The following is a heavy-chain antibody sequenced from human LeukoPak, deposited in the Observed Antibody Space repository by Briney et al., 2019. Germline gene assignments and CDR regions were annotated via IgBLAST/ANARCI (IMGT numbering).Heavy chain of an antibody. CDR2: VHSTGRS. V-gene: IGHV4-61*02. Sequence: SETLSLTCTVSGVSVSSGTYYWSWIRQSAGKGLEWIGRVHSTGRSNYSPSLESRVSISVDTSKNQVSLKVTSVTAADTAIYYCARAPERWYSYGSYTYHYMDVWGRGTTVTVSS. J-gene: IGHJ6*03. D-gene: IGHD3-10*01. CDR1: GVSVSSGTYY. CDR3: ARAPERWYSYGSYTYHYMDV.